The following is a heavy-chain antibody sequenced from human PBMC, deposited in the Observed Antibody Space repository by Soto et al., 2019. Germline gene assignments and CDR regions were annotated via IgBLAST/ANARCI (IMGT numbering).Heavy chain of an antibody. J-gene: IGHJ4*02. CDR2: IDWDDDK. CDR1: GFSLSSSEMC. CDR3: ARTRFSGYNKQCDY. D-gene: IGHD1-1*01. Sequence: SCPTLVNPTQTLTLTCTFSGFSLSSSEMCVSWIRQPPGKALEWLALIDWDDDKFYSTSLKTRLTISKDTSKNQVVLTVTNMDPVDTATYYCARTRFSGYNKQCDYWGQGTLVTVSS. V-gene: IGHV2-70*01.